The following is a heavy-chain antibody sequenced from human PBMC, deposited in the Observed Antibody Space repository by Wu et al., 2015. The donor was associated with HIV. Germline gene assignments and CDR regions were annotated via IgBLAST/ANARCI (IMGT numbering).Heavy chain of an antibody. V-gene: IGHV1-69-2*01. D-gene: IGHD5-12*01. J-gene: IGHJ4*02. CDR1: GYTFSDYY. CDR3: ASRLATTQD. Sequence: EVQLVQSGTEVKKPGATVKISCKVYGYTFSDYYMHWLQQAPGKGLEWVGLIDPEDGETKYAEKFQGRITITADTSIDTVYMEVSTLRSEDAAVYYCASRLATTQDWGQGTLVIVSS. CDR2: IDPEDGET.